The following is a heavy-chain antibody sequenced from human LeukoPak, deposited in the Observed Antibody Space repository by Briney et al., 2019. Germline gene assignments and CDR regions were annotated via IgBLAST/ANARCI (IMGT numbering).Heavy chain of an antibody. J-gene: IGHJ4*02. Sequence: PSETLSLTCTVSGGSISSYYWSWIRQPAGKGLEWIGRIYTSGSTNYNPSLKSRVTMSVDTSKNQFSLKLSSVTAADTAVYYCASSGEGSSWYHFDYWGQGTLVTVSS. CDR1: GGSISSYY. CDR3: ASSGEGSSWYHFDY. CDR2: IYTSGST. V-gene: IGHV4-4*07. D-gene: IGHD6-13*01.